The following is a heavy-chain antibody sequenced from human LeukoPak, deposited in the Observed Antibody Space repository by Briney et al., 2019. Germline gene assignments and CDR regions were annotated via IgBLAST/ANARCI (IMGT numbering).Heavy chain of an antibody. J-gene: IGHJ2*01. V-gene: IGHV3-21*01. Sequence: GESLKISCAASGFTFGSYTMNWVRQAPGKGLEWVSSISSSSSYIYYADSVKGRFTISRDNAKNSLYLQMNGLRAEDTAVYYCARRWLTGDHWVWYFDLWGRGTLVTVSS. CDR2: ISSSSSYI. CDR1: GFTFGSYT. CDR3: ARRWLTGDHWVWYFDL. D-gene: IGHD7-27*01.